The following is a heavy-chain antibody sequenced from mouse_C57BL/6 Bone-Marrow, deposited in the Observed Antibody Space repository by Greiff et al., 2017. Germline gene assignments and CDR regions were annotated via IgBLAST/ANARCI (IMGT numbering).Heavy chain of an antibody. CDR1: GYTFTSYW. V-gene: IGHV1-59*01. Sequence: VKLQQPGAELVRPGTSVKLSCKASGYTFTSYWMHWVKQRPGQGLEWIGVIDPSDSYTNYNHKFKGKATLTVDTSSSTAYMQLSSLTSEDSAVYYCAGDLTGSGFDYWGQGTTLTVSS. CDR3: AGDLTGSGFDY. CDR2: IDPSDSYT. D-gene: IGHD4-1*01. J-gene: IGHJ2*01.